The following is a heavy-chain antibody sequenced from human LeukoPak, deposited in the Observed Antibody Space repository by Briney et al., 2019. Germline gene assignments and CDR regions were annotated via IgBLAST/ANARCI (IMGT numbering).Heavy chain of an antibody. CDR3: AKSNGYGLVDI. D-gene: IGHD3-10*01. V-gene: IGHV4-59*10. Sequence: SETLSLTCAVYGGSFSGYYWSWIRQPAGEGLEWIGHIYSTGSTNYNPSLKSRVTISLDTSRNQFSLKLNSVTAADTAVYYCAKSNGYGLVDIWGQGTMVTVSS. J-gene: IGHJ3*02. CDR2: IYSTGST. CDR1: GGSFSGYY.